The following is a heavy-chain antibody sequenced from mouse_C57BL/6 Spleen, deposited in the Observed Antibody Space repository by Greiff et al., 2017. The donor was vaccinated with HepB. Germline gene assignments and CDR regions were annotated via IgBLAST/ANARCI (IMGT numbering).Heavy chain of an antibody. D-gene: IGHD1-1*01. CDR3: ARSTTVVPFAY. CDR2: IYPGGGYT. CDR1: GYTFTNYW. J-gene: IGHJ3*01. V-gene: IGHV1-63*01. Sequence: QVQLQQSGAELVRPGTSVKMSCKASGYTFTNYWIGWAKQRPGHGLEWIGDIYPGGGYTNYNGKFKGKATLTADKSSSTAYMQFSSLTSEDSAIYYCARSTTVVPFAYWGQGTLVTVSA.